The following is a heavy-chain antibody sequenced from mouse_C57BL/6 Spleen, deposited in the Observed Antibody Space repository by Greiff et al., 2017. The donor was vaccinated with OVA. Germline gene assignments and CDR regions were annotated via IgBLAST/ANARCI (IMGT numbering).Heavy chain of an antibody. V-gene: IGHV5-16*01. Sequence: EVKVVESEGGLVQPGSSMKLSCTASGFTFSDYYMAWVRQVPEKGLEWVANINYDGSSTYYLDSLKSRFIISRDNAKNILYLQMSSLKSEDTATYYCAREGWGYWYFDVWGTGTTVTVSS. CDR1: GFTFSDYY. CDR3: AREGWGYWYFDV. D-gene: IGHD3-3*01. J-gene: IGHJ1*03. CDR2: INYDGSST.